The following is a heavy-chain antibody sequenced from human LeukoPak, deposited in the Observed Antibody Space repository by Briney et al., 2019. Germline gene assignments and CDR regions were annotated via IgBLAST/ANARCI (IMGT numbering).Heavy chain of an antibody. CDR1: VDTFTSYY. V-gene: IGHV1-46*01. J-gene: IGHJ4*02. D-gene: IGHD6-13*01. CDR3: ARDVREQQLYY. CDR2: INPSGGST. Sequence: GASVKVSCKASVDTFTSYYMHWVRQAPGQGLEWMGIINPSGGSTSYAQKFQGRVTMTRDTSTSTVYMELSSLRSEDTAVYYCARDVREQQLYYWGQGTLVTVSS.